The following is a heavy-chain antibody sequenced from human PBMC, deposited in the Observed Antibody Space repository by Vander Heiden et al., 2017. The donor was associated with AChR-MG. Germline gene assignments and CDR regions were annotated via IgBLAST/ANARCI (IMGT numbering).Heavy chain of an antibody. J-gene: IGHJ4*01. CDR1: GGSFSGYY. V-gene: IGHV4-34*01. D-gene: IGHD5-12*01. CDR2: INHSGST. Sequence: QVQLQQWGAGLLTPSETLSLTCAVYGGSFSGYYWSWIRQHPGKGLDSIGEINHSGSTNYNPSLKSRVTISVDTSKSQFSLKLSSVTAADTAVYYCARERYSGYDCYFDYWGHGTLVTVSS. CDR3: ARERYSGYDCYFDY.